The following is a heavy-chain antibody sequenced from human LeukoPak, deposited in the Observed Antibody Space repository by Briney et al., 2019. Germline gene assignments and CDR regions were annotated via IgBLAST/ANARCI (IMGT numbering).Heavy chain of an antibody. D-gene: IGHD1-1*01. V-gene: IGHV3-48*04. J-gene: IGHJ6*03. CDR1: GFTFSSYS. CDR2: ISSSSSTI. Sequence: GGSLRLSCAASGFTFSSYSMNWVRQAPGKGLEWVSYISSSSSTIYYADSVKGRFTISRDNAKNSLYLQMNSLRAEDTALYLCARAWRYYYYYMDVWGKGTTVTVSS. CDR3: ARAWRYYYYYMDV.